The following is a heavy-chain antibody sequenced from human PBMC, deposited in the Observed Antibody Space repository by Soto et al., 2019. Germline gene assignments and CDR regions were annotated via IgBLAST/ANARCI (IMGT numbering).Heavy chain of an antibody. CDR3: ARAGVYYYYYYMDV. CDR1: GFTFSSYW. Sequence: PGGSLRLSCAASGFTFSSYWMSWVRQAPGKGLEWVANIKQDGSEKYYVDSVKGRFTISRDNAKNSLYLQMNSLRAEDTAVYYCARAGVYYYYYYMDVWGKGTTVTVSS. J-gene: IGHJ6*03. CDR2: IKQDGSEK. V-gene: IGHV3-7*01.